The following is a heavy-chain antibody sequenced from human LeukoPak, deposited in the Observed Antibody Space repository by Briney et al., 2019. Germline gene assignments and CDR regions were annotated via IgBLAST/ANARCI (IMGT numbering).Heavy chain of an antibody. CDR2: INHSGST. Sequence: SETLSLTCAVYGGSFSGYYWSWIRQPPGKGLEWIGEINHSGSTNYNPSLKSRVTISVDTSKNQFSLKLSSVTAADTAVYYCARGGPPLLRYFDWLPEQYYFDYWGQGTLVTVSS. D-gene: IGHD3-9*01. J-gene: IGHJ4*02. CDR1: GGSFSGYY. V-gene: IGHV4-34*01. CDR3: ARGGPPLLRYFDWLPEQYYFDY.